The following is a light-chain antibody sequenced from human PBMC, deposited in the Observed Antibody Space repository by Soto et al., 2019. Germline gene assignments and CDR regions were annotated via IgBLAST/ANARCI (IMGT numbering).Light chain of an antibody. Sequence: DIQLTQSPSTLSASVGDRVTITCRASQGIGNYLAWYQQKPGKAPKLLIYAAYTLQSGVPSRFSGSGSGTEFTLTISSLQPEDFASYYCQQLNNFPYTFGQGTKLEIK. CDR1: QGIGNY. CDR2: AAY. J-gene: IGKJ2*01. CDR3: QQLNNFPYT. V-gene: IGKV1-9*01.